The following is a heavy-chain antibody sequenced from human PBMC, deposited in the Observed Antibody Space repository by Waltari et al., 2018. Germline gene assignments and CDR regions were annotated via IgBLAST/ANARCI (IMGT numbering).Heavy chain of an antibody. CDR1: GGSFNGYY. CDR3: VRLEDCSGPGGNCYGGDPFALDV. J-gene: IGHJ6*02. CDR2: INHAGNR. D-gene: IGHD2-15*01. V-gene: IGHV4-34*02. Sequence: QVQLQQWGAGLLQPSETLSLTCAVNGGSFNGYYWGWIRQSPGKGLQWIGEINHAGNRNYNPSPKSRVTMLVDTSRSQFSLKMSAMTAADTALYYCVRLEDCSGPGGNCYGGDPFALDVWGQGTTVTVSS.